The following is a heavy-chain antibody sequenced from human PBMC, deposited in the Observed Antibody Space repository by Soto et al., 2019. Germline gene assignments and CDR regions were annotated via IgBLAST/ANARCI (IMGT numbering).Heavy chain of an antibody. V-gene: IGHV5-51*01. CDR3: AASIFYYGMDV. J-gene: IGHJ6*02. CDR1: GYTFTNYW. Sequence: GESLKISCKGSGYTFTNYWIGWVRQMPGKGLEWMGIIYPGDSDTKYNPSFPGQVTISADKSITTTYLQWSSLKASDTAIYYCAASIFYYGMDVWGQGTTVTVSS. CDR2: IYPGDSDT.